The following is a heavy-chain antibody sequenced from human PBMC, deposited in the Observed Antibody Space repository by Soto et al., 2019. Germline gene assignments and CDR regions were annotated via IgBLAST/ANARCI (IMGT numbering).Heavy chain of an antibody. CDR2: INPNSGGT. V-gene: IGHV1-2*02. CDR3: TTDRSRGLFGMDV. CDR1: GYTLDGYY. Sequence: QVQLVQSEAEVKRPGASVKVSCKASGYTLDGYYLHWVRQAPGQGLEWMGWINPNSGGTNYAQKFQGRVTMTGDTSISTAFMELSRLRSADTAVYYCTTDRSRGLFGMDVWGQGTTVAVSS. J-gene: IGHJ6*02.